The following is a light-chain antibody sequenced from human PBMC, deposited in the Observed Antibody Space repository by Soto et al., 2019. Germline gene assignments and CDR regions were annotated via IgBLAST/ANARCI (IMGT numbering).Light chain of an antibody. Sequence: DIQMTQSPSSLSSSFGDRVTITCRASQSISTDLNWYQQKPGKAPNLLIYAASSLQSGVPSRFSGRGSGTDFTLTIRSLQPEDVAVYYCQQYYSTPLLFGPGTKVDI. CDR2: AAS. CDR1: QSISTD. V-gene: IGKV1-39*01. CDR3: QQYYSTPLL. J-gene: IGKJ3*01.